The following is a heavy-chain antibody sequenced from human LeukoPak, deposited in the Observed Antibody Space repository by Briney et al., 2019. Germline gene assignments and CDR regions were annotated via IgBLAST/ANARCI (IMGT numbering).Heavy chain of an antibody. CDR2: MNPNSGNT. CDR3: ARGPHRVLRYFDWLGRRNASDI. CDR1: GYTFTSYD. J-gene: IGHJ3*02. Sequence: ASVKVSCKASGYTFTSYDINWVRQATGQGLEWMGWMNPNSGNTGYAQKFQGRVTMTRNTSISTAYMELSSLRSEDTAVYYCARGPHRVLRYFDWLGRRNASDIWGQGTMVTVSS. V-gene: IGHV1-8*01. D-gene: IGHD3-9*01.